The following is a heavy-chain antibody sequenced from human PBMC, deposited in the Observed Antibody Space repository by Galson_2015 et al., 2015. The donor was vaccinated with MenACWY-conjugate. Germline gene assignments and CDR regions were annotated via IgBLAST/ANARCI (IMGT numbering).Heavy chain of an antibody. V-gene: IGHV3-73*01. D-gene: IGHD3-10*01. Sequence: SLRLSCAASGFTFSDSAMHWVRQPSGKGLEWVGRIRSKSNDYATAYSASVKGRFTISRDDSENTAYLKMDSLKTEDTAVYYCLCFGEFWDDWGQGTLVTVSS. J-gene: IGHJ4*02. CDR3: LCFGEFWDD. CDR2: IRSKSNDYAT. CDR1: GFTFSDSA.